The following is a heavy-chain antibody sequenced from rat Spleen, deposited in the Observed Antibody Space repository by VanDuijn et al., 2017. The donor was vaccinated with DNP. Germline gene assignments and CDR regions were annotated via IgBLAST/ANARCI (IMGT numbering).Heavy chain of an antibody. CDR2: MSYSGSA. V-gene: IGHV3-1*01. J-gene: IGHJ2*01. D-gene: IGHD1-7*01. Sequence: EVQLQESGPGLVKPSQSLSLTCSVTDYSITSNYWAWIRKFPGNKMEWMGYMSYSGSASYNPSLKSRISITRDTSKNHFFLHLNSVTTEDTATYYCARWTRYFDYWGQGVMVTVSS. CDR1: DYSITSNY. CDR3: ARWTRYFDY.